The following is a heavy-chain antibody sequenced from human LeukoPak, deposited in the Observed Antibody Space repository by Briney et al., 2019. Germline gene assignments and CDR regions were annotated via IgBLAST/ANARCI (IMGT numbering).Heavy chain of an antibody. CDR3: ARVVKGSLDAFDI. D-gene: IGHD3-10*01. CDR2: IIPMLGIA. Sequence: SVTVSFTASGGTFSSYGISWVRQSPGQGLEWMGRIIPMLGIASYAQKFQGRVTITADKSTSTAYMELSSLRSEDTAVFYCARVVKGSLDAFDIWGQGTMVTVSS. J-gene: IGHJ3*02. V-gene: IGHV1-69*04. CDR1: GGTFSSYG.